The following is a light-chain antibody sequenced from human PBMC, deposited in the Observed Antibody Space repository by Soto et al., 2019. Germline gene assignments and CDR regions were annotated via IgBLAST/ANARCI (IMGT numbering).Light chain of an antibody. CDR3: QQYNTWPRT. Sequence: ETVMTQSPATLSVSPGEGATLSCRASQSVASNLAWYQHRPGQSPRLLMYGAYTRASGISARFSGWGSGTEFTLTITSLLSEDSAIYYCQQYNTWPRTFGQGTRVEIK. V-gene: IGKV3-15*01. J-gene: IGKJ1*01. CDR1: QSVASN. CDR2: GAY.